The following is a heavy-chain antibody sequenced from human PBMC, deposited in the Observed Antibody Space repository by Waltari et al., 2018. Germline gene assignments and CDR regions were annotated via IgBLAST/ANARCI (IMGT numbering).Heavy chain of an antibody. Sequence: EVQLVESGGGLIQPGGSLRLSCEASGFTVISKYMSCVRQAPGKGLEWVSVIYSGDSTYYADSVKGRFTISRDNSKNTLYLQMNSLRAEDTAVYYCARDRPAAAGIGYWGQGTLVTVSS. CDR2: IYSGDST. CDR1: GFTVISKY. CDR3: ARDRPAAAGIGY. V-gene: IGHV3-53*01. J-gene: IGHJ4*02. D-gene: IGHD6-13*01.